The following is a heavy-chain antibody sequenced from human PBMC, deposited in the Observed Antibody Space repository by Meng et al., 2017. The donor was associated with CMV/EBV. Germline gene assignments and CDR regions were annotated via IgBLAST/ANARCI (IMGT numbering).Heavy chain of an antibody. CDR2: ISWNSGSI. J-gene: IGHJ6*02. D-gene: IGHD6-6*01. CDR1: GFTFDDYA. CDR3: AKDIGYSSSSVWYYYGMDV. V-gene: IGHV3-9*01. Sequence: GGSLRLSCAASGFTFDDYAMHWVRQAPGKGLEWVSGISWNSGSIGYADSVKGRFTISRDNAKNSLYLQMNSPRAEDTALYYCAKDIGYSSSSVWYYYGMDVWGQGTTVTVSS.